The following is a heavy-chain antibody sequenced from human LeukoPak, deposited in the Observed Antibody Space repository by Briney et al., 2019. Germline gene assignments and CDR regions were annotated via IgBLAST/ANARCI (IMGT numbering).Heavy chain of an antibody. V-gene: IGHV3-7*01. CDR2: IKQDGSEK. Sequence: GGSLRLSYAASGFTFSSYWMTWVRQAPGKGLEWVANIKQDGSEKYYVDTVKGRFTISRDNAKNSLYLQMKSLRAEDTAVYYCARGNYWISGVVFDYWGQGTLVTVSS. CDR3: ARGNYWISGVVFDY. D-gene: IGHD3-3*01. CDR1: GFTFSSYW. J-gene: IGHJ4*02.